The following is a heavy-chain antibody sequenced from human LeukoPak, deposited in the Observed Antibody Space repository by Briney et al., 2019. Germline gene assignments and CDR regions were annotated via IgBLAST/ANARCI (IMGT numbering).Heavy chain of an antibody. V-gene: IGHV3-30*04. CDR3: ATSSGYDHTFDY. Sequence: GGSLRLSCAASGFTFSSYAMHWVRQAPGKGLEWVAVISYDGSNKYYADSVEGRFTISRDNSKNTLYLQMNSLRAEDTAVYYCATSSGYDHTFDYWGQGTLVTVSS. CDR1: GFTFSSYA. CDR2: ISYDGSNK. D-gene: IGHD3-22*01. J-gene: IGHJ4*02.